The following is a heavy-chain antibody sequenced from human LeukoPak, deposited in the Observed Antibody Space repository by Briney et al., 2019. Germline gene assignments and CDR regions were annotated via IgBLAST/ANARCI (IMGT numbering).Heavy chain of an antibody. J-gene: IGHJ6*02. V-gene: IGHV3-23*01. CDR3: ARGDILTGYYYYYGMDV. CDR2: IGASGGST. CDR1: GFTFSSYA. D-gene: IGHD3-9*01. Sequence: GGSLRLSCATSGFTFSSYAMSWVRQAPGKGLEWVSGIGASGGSTYYADSVKGRFTISRDNSKNTLYLQMNSLRAEDTAVYYCARGDILTGYYYYYGMDVWGQGTTVTVSS.